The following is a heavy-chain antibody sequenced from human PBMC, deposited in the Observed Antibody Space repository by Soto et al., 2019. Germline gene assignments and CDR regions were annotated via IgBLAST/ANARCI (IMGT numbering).Heavy chain of an antibody. V-gene: IGHV4-34*01. CDR1: GGSFSDYY. J-gene: IGHJ4*02. Sequence: SETLSLTCAVYGGSFSDYYWSWIRQPPGKGLEWIGEINHSGSTSYNPSLKSRVTISVDTSKNQFSLKLSSVTAADTAVYYCAREGQGNDYWGQGTLVTVSS. CDR3: AREGQGNDY. CDR2: INHSGST.